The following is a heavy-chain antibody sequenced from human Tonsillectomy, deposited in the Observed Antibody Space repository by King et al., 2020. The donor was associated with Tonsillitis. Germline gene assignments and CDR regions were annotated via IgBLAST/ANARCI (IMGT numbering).Heavy chain of an antibody. V-gene: IGHV3-53*01. CDR1: GFSVSSNY. Sequence: VQLGEFGGGLIQPGGSLRLSCAASGFSVSSNYMIWVRQAPGKGLEWVSVIYSVVNRYYADSVQGRFTISRDNSKNTLYLQMNSLRVDDTAVYYCARGYGSTDWGQGTLVAVSS. CDR3: ARGYGSTD. D-gene: IGHD5-18*01. J-gene: IGHJ4*02. CDR2: IYSVVNR.